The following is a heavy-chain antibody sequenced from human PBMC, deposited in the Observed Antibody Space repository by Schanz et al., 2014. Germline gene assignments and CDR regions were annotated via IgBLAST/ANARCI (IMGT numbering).Heavy chain of an antibody. Sequence: VQLQQWGAGLLKPSETLSLTCAVSGASFSDNFWTWIRQHPGKGLEWLGEVHHGEGSIYTPSLKSRLTISIDTSKNQFSLTLNSVTAADTGVYFCARILGQGGYFDSWGQGTLVTVSS. CDR1: GASFSDNF. V-gene: IGHV4-34*02. CDR2: VHHGEGS. J-gene: IGHJ4*02. D-gene: IGHD2-15*01. CDR3: ARILGQGGYFDS.